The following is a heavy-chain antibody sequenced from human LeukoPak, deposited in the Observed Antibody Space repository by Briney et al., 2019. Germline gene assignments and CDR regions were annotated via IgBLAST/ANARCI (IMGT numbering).Heavy chain of an antibody. V-gene: IGHV1-8*01. J-gene: IGHJ4*02. CDR2: MNPNSGNT. CDR3: ARGSFYCSSTSCYSGVDY. Sequence: RGASVKVSCKASGYTFTSYDINWVRQATGQGLEWMGWMNPNSGNTGLAQKFQGRVTMTRNTSISTAYMELSSLRSEDTAVYYCARGSFYCSSTSCYSGVDYWGQGTLVTVSS. CDR1: GYTFTSYD. D-gene: IGHD2-2*01.